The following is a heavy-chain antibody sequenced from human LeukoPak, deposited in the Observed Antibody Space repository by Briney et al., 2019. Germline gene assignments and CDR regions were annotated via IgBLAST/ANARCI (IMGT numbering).Heavy chain of an antibody. CDR2: ISLNSGNI. D-gene: IGHD4-11*01. V-gene: IGHV3-9*03. Sequence: AGGSLRLSCAASGFTFDDYAMHWVRQAPGKGLEWVSGISLNSGNIGYADSVKGRFTISRDNAKNSLYLQMNSLRVEDMALYYCAKDYSASGDAFNIWGQGTMVTVSS. CDR3: AKDYSASGDAFNI. J-gene: IGHJ3*02. CDR1: GFTFDDYA.